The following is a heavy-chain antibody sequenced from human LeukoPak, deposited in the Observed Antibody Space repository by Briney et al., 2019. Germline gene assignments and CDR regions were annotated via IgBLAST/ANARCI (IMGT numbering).Heavy chain of an antibody. CDR1: GGSISSSSYY. CDR3: ARHRGSSSYYYYMDV. D-gene: IGHD6-6*01. CDR2: IYYSGST. J-gene: IGHJ6*03. V-gene: IGHV4-39*01. Sequence: SETLSLTCTVSGGSISSSSYYWGWIRQPPGKGLEWIESIYYSGSTYYNPSLKSRVTISVDTSKNQFSLKLSSVTAADTAVYYRARHRGSSSYYYYMDVWGKGTTVTVSS.